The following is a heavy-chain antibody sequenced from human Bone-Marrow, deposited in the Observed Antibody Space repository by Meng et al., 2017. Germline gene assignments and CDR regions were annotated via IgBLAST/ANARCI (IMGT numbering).Heavy chain of an antibody. CDR3: ARHPSPGPDPFFDY. V-gene: IGHV4-59*08. D-gene: IGHD1-14*01. J-gene: IGHJ4*02. CDR2: IYYSGST. CDR1: GGSISSYY. Sequence: QGQLQESGLGLVKPSETLSLTFTVSGGSISSYYWSWIRQPPGKGLEWIGYIYYSGSTNYNPSLKSRVTISVDTSKNQFSLKLSSVTAADTAVYYCARHPSPGPDPFFDYWGQGTLATVSS.